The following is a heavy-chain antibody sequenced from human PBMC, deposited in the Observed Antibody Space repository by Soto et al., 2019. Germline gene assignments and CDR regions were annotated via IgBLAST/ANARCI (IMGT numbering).Heavy chain of an antibody. CDR3: AKDVTLSFNMIRGDFDY. D-gene: IGHD3-10*01. CDR2: VCGSGGST. V-gene: IGHV3-23*01. Sequence: EVQLLESGGGLVRPGGSLRLSCAASGFTFSSCAMSWVRQAPGKGLEWVSVVCGSGGSTEYADSVKGRFTVSRDNSKNTLYLQMHSPRAEDTAVYYCAKDVTLSFNMIRGDFDYWGQGTVVTVSS. J-gene: IGHJ4*02. CDR1: GFTFSSCA.